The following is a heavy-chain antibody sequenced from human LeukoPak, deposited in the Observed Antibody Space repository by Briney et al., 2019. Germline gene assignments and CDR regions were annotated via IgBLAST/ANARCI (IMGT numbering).Heavy chain of an antibody. CDR2: ISGGGQT. CDR1: GFPFSGYY. V-gene: IGHV3-23*01. J-gene: IGHJ5*02. Sequence: GGSLRLSCAASGFPFSGYYMSWIRQSPGKGLECISYISGGGQTYYAGAVKGRFTISRDNSKNTLYLQMNSLRAEDTAVYYCAKDHSSRSPNWFDPWGQGTLVTVSS. D-gene: IGHD2-15*01. CDR3: AKDHSSRSPNWFDP.